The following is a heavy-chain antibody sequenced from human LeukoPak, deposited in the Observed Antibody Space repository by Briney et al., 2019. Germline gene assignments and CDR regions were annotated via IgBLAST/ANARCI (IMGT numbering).Heavy chain of an antibody. CDR1: GGTFSSYA. D-gene: IGHD6-25*01. Sequence: SVKVSCKASGGTFSSYAISWVRQAPGQGLEWMGGIIPIFGTANYAQKFQGRVTITTDESTTTAYMELTSLRSEDTAVYYCAREGRGDFRSSGYYWFDPWGQGTLVTVSS. CDR3: AREGRGDFRSSGYYWFDP. CDR2: IIPIFGTA. V-gene: IGHV1-69*05. J-gene: IGHJ5*02.